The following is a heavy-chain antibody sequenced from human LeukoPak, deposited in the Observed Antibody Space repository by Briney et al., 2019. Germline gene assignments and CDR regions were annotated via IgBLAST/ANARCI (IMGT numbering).Heavy chain of an antibody. J-gene: IGHJ4*02. Sequence: GASVKASCKASGYTFTGYYMHWVRQAPGQGLEWMGRINPNSGGTNYAQKFQGRVTMTRDMSISTAYMELSRLRSDDTAVYYCARDRGYSYGYDPDYWGQGTLVTVSS. CDR1: GYTFTGYY. CDR2: INPNSGGT. V-gene: IGHV1-2*06. CDR3: ARDRGYSYGYDPDY. D-gene: IGHD5-18*01.